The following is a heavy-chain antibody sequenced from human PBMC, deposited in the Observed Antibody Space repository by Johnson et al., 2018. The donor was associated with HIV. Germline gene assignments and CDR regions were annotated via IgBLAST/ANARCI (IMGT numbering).Heavy chain of an antibody. CDR3: AKDKEDSSSPGAFDI. V-gene: IGHV3-23*04. Sequence: VQLVESGGGVVQPGRSLRLSCAASGLTFSSYAMSWVRQAPGKGLEWVSAISGSGGSTYYADSVKGRFTISRDNSKNTLYLQMNSLRAEDTAVYYCAKDKEDSSSPGAFDIWGQGTMVTVSS. CDR2: ISGSGGST. CDR1: GLTFSSYA. D-gene: IGHD6-6*01. J-gene: IGHJ3*02.